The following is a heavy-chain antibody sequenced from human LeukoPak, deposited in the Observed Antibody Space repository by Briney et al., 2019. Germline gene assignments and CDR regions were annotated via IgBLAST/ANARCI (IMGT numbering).Heavy chain of an antibody. Sequence: ASVKVSCKASGGTFSSYAISWVRQAPGQGLEWMGGIIPIFGTANYAQKFQGRVTITTDESTSTAYMELSSLRSKDTAVYYCARVADGYNSFDYWGQGTLVTVSS. D-gene: IGHD5-24*01. CDR2: IIPIFGTA. V-gene: IGHV1-69*05. CDR3: ARVADGYNSFDY. CDR1: GGTFSSYA. J-gene: IGHJ4*02.